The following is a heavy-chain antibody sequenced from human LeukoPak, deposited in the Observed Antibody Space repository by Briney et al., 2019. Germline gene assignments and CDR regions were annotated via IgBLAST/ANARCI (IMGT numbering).Heavy chain of an antibody. CDR2: IYYSGSP. CDR3: ARVLVDCSGGSCYYFDY. V-gene: IGHV4-30-4*01. CDR1: GGSISSGDYY. J-gene: IGHJ4*02. D-gene: IGHD2-15*01. Sequence: SETLSLTCTVSGGSISSGDYYWSWIRQPPGKGLEWIGYIYYSGSPYSNPSLKSRLTISVDTSKNQFSLKLSSVTAADTAVYYCARVLVDCSGGSCYYFDYWGQGTLVAVSS.